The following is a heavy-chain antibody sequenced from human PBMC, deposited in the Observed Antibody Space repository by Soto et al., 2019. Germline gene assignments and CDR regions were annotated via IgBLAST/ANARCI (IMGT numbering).Heavy chain of an antibody. CDR2: IYHSGST. CDR3: ARVTYYGSGSNYYYYRMDV. Sequence: PSETLSLTCAVSGGSISSSNWWSWVRQPPGKGLEWIGEIYHSGSTNYNLSLKSRVTISVDRSKNQFSLKLSSVTAADTAVYYCARVTYYGSGSNYYYYRMDVWGQGTTVTVSS. V-gene: IGHV4-4*02. D-gene: IGHD3-10*01. CDR1: GGSISSSNW. J-gene: IGHJ6*02.